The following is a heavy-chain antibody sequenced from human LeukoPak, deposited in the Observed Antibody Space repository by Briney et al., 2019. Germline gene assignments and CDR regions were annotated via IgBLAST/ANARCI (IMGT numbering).Heavy chain of an antibody. CDR3: ARDHGQWLVRGFSL. CDR2: IYYSGST. Sequence: SETLSLTCTVSGGSISSYYWSWIRQPPGKGLEWIGYIYYSGSTNYNPSLKSRVTISVDTSKNQFSLKLSSVTAADTAVYYCARDHGQWLVRGFSLWGQGTLVTVSS. V-gene: IGHV4-59*01. J-gene: IGHJ4*02. CDR1: GGSISSYY. D-gene: IGHD6-19*01.